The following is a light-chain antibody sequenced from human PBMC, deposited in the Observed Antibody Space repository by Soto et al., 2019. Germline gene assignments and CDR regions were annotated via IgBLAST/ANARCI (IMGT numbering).Light chain of an antibody. J-gene: IGKJ1*01. CDR2: GAF. CDR1: QNIKTN. CDR3: HQYNSWPRT. V-gene: IGKV3-15*01. Sequence: DTVLTQSPATLSVSQGERATLSCRASQNIKTNLAWYQHKPGQAPRLLIYGAFTGATGVPARFSGSGSGTEFTLTISSLQSEDFATYYCHQYNSWPRTFGQGTKVEI.